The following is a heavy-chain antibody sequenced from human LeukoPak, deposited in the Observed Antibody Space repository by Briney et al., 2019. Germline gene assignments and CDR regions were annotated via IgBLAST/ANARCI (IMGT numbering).Heavy chain of an antibody. CDR1: GFTFSDHY. CDR3: ARSGHCISTSCYSIWRRSLYGMDV. D-gene: IGHD2-2*02. Sequence: GGSLRLSCAASGFTFSDHYMSWIRLAPGKGLEWVSSISTSGTTMYYADSMKGRFTISRDNAKNSLYLQMNSLRAEDTAVYYCARSGHCISTSCYSIWRRSLYGMDVWGQGTTVTVSS. V-gene: IGHV3-11*01. J-gene: IGHJ6*02. CDR2: ISTSGTTM.